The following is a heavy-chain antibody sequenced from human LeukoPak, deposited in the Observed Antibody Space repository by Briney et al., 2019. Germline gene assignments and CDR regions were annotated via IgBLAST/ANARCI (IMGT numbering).Heavy chain of an antibody. V-gene: IGHV3-11*01. J-gene: IGHJ4*02. CDR2: ISSSGSTI. CDR1: GFTFSDYY. D-gene: IGHD3-22*01. Sequence: PGGSLRLSCAASGFTFSDYYMSWIRQAPGKGLEWVSYISSSGSTIYYADSVKGRFTISRDNSKNTLYLQMNSLRAEDTAVYYCAKDLSAAYYDSSGAVDYWGQGTLVTVSS. CDR3: AKDLSAAYYDSSGAVDY.